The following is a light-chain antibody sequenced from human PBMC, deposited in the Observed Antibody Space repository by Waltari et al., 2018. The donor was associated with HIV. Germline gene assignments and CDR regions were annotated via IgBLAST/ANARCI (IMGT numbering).Light chain of an antibody. CDR2: WAT. CDR3: QQYFNAPIT. CDR1: RNILYNSNNKNY. V-gene: IGKV4-1*01. J-gene: IGKJ4*02. Sequence: DIVMTQSPDSLALSLGERATINCNSSRNILYNSNNKNYLAWYQQKPGQPPQLRIYWATTREFGVPDRFSGSGSETNFTLTISSLHTEDVAVYYCQQYFNAPITFGGGTRVEI.